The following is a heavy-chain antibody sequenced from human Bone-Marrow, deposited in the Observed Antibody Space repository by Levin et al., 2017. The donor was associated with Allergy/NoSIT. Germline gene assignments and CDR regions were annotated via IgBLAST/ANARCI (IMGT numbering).Heavy chain of an antibody. Sequence: ASVKVSCKVSGYTLTELSMHWVRQAPGKGLEWMGGFDPEDGETIYAQKFQGRVTMTEDTSTDTAYMELSSLRSEDTAVYDCATDLSGYDSSGAFDSWGQGTMVTVSS. CDR1: GYTLTELS. V-gene: IGHV1-24*01. CDR3: ATDLSGYDSSGAFDS. J-gene: IGHJ3*02. CDR2: FDPEDGET. D-gene: IGHD5-12*01.